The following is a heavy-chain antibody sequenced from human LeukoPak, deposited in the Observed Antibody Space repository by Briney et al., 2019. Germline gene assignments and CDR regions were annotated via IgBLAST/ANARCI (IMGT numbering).Heavy chain of an antibody. V-gene: IGHV3-48*01. D-gene: IGHD5-24*01. CDR3: ARGDGYNSH. CDR1: GFTFSSYS. Sequence: PGGSLRLSCAASGFTFSSYSMNWVRQAPGKGLEWVSYISSSSSTIYYADSVKGRFTISRDSPGNMLYLQMNSLRAEDTAVYYCARGDGYNSHWGQGTLVTVSS. CDR2: ISSSSSTI. J-gene: IGHJ4*02.